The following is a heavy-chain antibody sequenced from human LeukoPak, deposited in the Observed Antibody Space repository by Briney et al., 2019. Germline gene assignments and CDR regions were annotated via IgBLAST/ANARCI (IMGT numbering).Heavy chain of an antibody. J-gene: IGHJ4*02. CDR2: ISSSSSYI. V-gene: IGHV3-21*01. CDR1: GFTVSSNY. D-gene: IGHD3-3*01. Sequence: PGGSLRLSCAASGFTVSSNYMSWVRQAPGKGLEWVSSISSSSSYIYYADSVKGRFTISRDNAKNSLYLQMNSLRAEDTAVYYCARDPDITIFGVVIKGAFDYWGQGTLVTVSS. CDR3: ARDPDITIFGVVIKGAFDY.